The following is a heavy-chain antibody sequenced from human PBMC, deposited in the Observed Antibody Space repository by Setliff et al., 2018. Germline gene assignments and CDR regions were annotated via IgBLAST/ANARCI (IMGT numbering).Heavy chain of an antibody. CDR3: TRGNFYYFDRTGRGPNWFDP. CDR1: GFAFTTYD. D-gene: IGHD3-22*01. CDR2: ISHSNTYI. Sequence: GGSLRLSCAASGFAFTTYDMNWVRQAPGRGLEWVSFISHSNTYIYYADSVKGRFTISRDNATNSLYLQMTYLRAEDTAVYYCTRGNFYYFDRTGRGPNWFDPWGQGTLVTVSS. J-gene: IGHJ5*02. V-gene: IGHV3-21*01.